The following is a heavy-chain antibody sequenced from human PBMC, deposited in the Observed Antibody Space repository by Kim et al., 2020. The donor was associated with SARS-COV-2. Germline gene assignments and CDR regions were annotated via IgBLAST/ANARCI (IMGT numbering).Heavy chain of an antibody. J-gene: IGHJ4*02. CDR3: ARVVVPAAHPFDY. D-gene: IGHD2-2*01. Sequence: YAGTVKGRFTISRDNAKNSLYLPMTSLRAEDTAVYYCARVVVPAAHPFDYWGQGTLVTVSS. V-gene: IGHV3-21*01.